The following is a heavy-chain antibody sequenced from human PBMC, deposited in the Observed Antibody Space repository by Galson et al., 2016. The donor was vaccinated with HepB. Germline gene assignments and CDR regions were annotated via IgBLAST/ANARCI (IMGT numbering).Heavy chain of an antibody. CDR2: IYFRGST. V-gene: IGHV4-39*01. Sequence: SETLSLTCTVSGGSISTNSFYWGWVRLPPGKGLEWIGSIYFRGSTYYNPSLKSRVSISVDTSKNQFSLNLNSVTAADTAVYYCARLLAWGGGYFDSWGQGTQVTVSS. CDR1: GGSISTNSFY. CDR3: ARLLAWGGGYFDS. D-gene: IGHD7-27*01. J-gene: IGHJ4*02.